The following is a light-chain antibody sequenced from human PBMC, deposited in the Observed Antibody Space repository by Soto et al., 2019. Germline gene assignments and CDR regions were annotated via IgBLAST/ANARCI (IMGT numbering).Light chain of an antibody. J-gene: IGLJ1*01. Sequence: QSVLTQTPSVSAAPGQRVTISCSGSRSNVGENYVSWYQQFPGTAPQLVIYDDVKRSPGIPDPFSASKSGTSATLAITGLQTGDEADYYCGTWDNSLSAGLFGTGTKVTVL. CDR3: GTWDNSLSAGL. CDR2: DDV. CDR1: RSNVGENY. V-gene: IGLV1-51*01.